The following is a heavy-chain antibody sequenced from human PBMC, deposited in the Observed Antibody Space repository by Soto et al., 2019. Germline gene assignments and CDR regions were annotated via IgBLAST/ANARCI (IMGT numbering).Heavy chain of an antibody. CDR2: SDPKNGET. CDR1: GYTLSDLS. D-gene: IGHD6-19*01. CDR3: GIWRQWLVFG. V-gene: IGHV1-24*01. J-gene: IGHJ4*02. Sequence: QVQLIQSGAEVKKPGASVKVSCKVSGYTLSDLSTHWVRQAPGQGLEWMGGSDPKNGETIYAQKFQGRVTMTEDAGTDTAYMELSSLRSEDSAVYYRGIWRQWLVFGWGQGTLVTVSS.